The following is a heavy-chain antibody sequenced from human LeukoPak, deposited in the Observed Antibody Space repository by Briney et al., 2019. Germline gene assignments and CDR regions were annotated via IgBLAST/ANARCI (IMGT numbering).Heavy chain of an antibody. CDR3: AKDAFPYNGVYDAFDI. V-gene: IGHV3-23*01. CDR2: ISGGEDT. J-gene: IGHJ3*02. CDR1: GFTFSDYA. Sequence: PGGSLRLSCVASGFTFSDYAMTWVRQAPGKGLEWVSHISGGEDTYYADSVKGRSTMSRDNSRNTLYLQINSLRADDTAVYYCAKDAFPYNGVYDAFDIWGQGTVVTVSS. D-gene: IGHD3-10*01.